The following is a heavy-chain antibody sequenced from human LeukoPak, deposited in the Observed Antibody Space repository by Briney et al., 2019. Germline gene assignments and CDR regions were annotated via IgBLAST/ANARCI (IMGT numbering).Heavy chain of an antibody. D-gene: IGHD6-19*01. J-gene: IGHJ4*02. CDR1: IFNFDIFG. CDR3: ARTVYDLRGQSLVPGFDS. Sequence: GGSLRLSCAASIFNFDIFGMHWVRQAPGKGLEWVAVISFDGSDKYYADSVRGRFTISRDNSKDTLYLQMSSLRAEDTAVYYCARTVYDLRGQSLVPGFDSWGQGTLVTVSS. CDR2: ISFDGSDK. V-gene: IGHV3-30*03.